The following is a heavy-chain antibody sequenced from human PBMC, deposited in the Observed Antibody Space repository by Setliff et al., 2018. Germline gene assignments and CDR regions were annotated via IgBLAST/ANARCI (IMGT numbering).Heavy chain of an antibody. CDR1: GGTFSSYA. Sequence: SVKVSCKASGGTFSSYAISWVRQAPGQGLEWMGGIIPILGIANYAQKFQGRVTITADKSTSTAYMELSSLRSEDTAVYYCARGVYCSGGSCEGNDYWGQGTPVTVSS. CDR2: IIPILGIA. J-gene: IGHJ4*02. V-gene: IGHV1-69*10. CDR3: ARGVYCSGGSCEGNDY. D-gene: IGHD2-15*01.